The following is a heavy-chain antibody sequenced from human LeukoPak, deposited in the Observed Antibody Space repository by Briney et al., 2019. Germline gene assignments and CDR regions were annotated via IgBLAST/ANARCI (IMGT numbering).Heavy chain of an antibody. CDR3: ARDLGDCSITSCNPLGWFDP. J-gene: IGHJ5*02. CDR1: GYSISSGYY. CDR2: IYHGGST. Sequence: SETLSLXCTVSGYSISSGYYWGLIRQPPGKGLEWIGGIYHGGSTYYDPSLKSRVTISVDTSKNQVSLKLSSVTAADTAVYYCARDLGDCSITSCNPLGWFDPWGQGTLVTVSS. V-gene: IGHV4-38-2*02. D-gene: IGHD2-2*01.